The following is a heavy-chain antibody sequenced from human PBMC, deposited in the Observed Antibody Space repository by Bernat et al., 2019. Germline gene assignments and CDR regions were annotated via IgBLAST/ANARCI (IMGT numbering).Heavy chain of an antibody. CDR1: GFTFSSYG. D-gene: IGHD1-1*01. J-gene: IGHJ4*02. Sequence: QVQLVESGGGVVQPGRSLRLSCAASGFTFSSYGMHWVRQAPGKGLEWVAVIWYDGSNKYYADNVKGRFNIARDNSKNKLYLKMNSLRAEDTAVYYCARDPSAVQLEQPPPLDYWGQGTLVTVAA. CDR3: ARDPSAVQLEQPPPLDY. V-gene: IGHV3-33*01. CDR2: IWYDGSNK.